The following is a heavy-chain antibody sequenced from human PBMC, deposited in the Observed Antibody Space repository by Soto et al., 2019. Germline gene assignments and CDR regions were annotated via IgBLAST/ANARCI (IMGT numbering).Heavy chain of an antibody. J-gene: IGHJ6*02. CDR3: DRDPVISMFGGVPTSVSGMHV. D-gene: IGHD3-3*01. CDR1: GGSISSGDYY. V-gene: IGHV4-30-4*01. CDR2: IYYSGST. Sequence: PSETLSLTCTVSGGSISSGDYYWSWIRQPPWKGLEWFGYIYYSGSTYYNPSLKSRVTISVDTFKNQFSLRLSPLTAADTPVYYCDRDPVISMFGGVPTSVSGMHVWYPGTSVKISS.